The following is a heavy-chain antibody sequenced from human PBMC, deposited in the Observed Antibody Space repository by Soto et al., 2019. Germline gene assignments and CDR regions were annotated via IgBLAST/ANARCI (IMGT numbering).Heavy chain of an antibody. Sequence: ASVKVSCKASGYTFTSYDINWVRQATGQGLEWMGWMNPNSGNTGYAQKFQGRVTMTRNTSISTAYMELSSLRSEDTAVYYCARDFVGPAAGTDYFDYCGQGTLVTVYS. J-gene: IGHJ4*02. V-gene: IGHV1-8*01. CDR1: GYTFTSYD. CDR3: ARDFVGPAAGTDYFDY. CDR2: MNPNSGNT. D-gene: IGHD6-13*01.